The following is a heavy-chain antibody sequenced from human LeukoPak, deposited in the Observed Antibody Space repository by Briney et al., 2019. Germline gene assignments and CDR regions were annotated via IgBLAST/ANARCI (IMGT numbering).Heavy chain of an antibody. V-gene: IGHV3-66*01. Sequence: PGGSLRLSCAASGFTVSSNYMSWVRQAPGKGLEWVSVIYSSGSTYYADSVKGRFTISRDNSKNTLHLQMNSLRAEDTAVYYCARDPQGRGSSPWVWGQGTLVTVSS. CDR2: IYSSGST. CDR1: GFTVSSNY. D-gene: IGHD6-6*01. CDR3: ARDPQGRGSSPWV. J-gene: IGHJ4*02.